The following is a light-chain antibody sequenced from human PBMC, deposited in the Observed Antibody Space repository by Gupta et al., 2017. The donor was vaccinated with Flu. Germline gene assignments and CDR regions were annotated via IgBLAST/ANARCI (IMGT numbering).Light chain of an antibody. Sequence: QSALTQPPSASVPPGQSVTISCTGTSSDVGGYNYVSWYQQHPGKAPHLMIDEVSKRPAGAPDRFSGCKSGNAASLTVSGLHAEDEADYCCSSYAGSIPYYVFGTGTKVTVL. CDR2: EVS. CDR1: SSDVGGYNY. J-gene: IGLJ1*01. CDR3: SSYAGSIPYYV. V-gene: IGLV2-8*01.